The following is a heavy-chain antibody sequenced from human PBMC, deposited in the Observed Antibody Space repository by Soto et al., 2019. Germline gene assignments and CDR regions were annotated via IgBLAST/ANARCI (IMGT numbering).Heavy chain of an antibody. Sequence: SETLTLTCTVSGGSISSYYWGWIRQPPGKGLEWIGYIYYSGSTNYKPSLKSRITISVATSKNHFSLKLSSVTAADTAVYYCARVVTHAGRKTSYYYGMDVWGQGTTVTVSS. V-gene: IGHV4-59*01. J-gene: IGHJ6*02. CDR2: IYYSGST. CDR3: ARVVTHAGRKTSYYYGMDV. D-gene: IGHD4-4*01. CDR1: GGSISSYY.